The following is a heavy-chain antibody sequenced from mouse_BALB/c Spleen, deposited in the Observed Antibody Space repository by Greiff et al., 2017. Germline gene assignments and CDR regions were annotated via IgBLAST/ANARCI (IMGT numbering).Heavy chain of an antibody. CDR3: ARSEGYYFDY. CDR2: ISYSGST. J-gene: IGHJ2*01. V-gene: IGHV3-2*02. Sequence: EVKLMESGPGLVKPSQSLSLTCTVTGYSITSDYAWNWIRQFPGNKLEWMGYISYSGSTSYNPSLKSRISITRDTSKNQFFLQLNSVTTEDTATYYCARSEGYYFDYWGQGTTLTVSS. D-gene: IGHD3-2*02. CDR1: GYSITSDYA.